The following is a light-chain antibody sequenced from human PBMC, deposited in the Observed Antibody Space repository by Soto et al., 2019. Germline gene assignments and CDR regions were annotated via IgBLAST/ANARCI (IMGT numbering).Light chain of an antibody. CDR2: AAS. J-gene: IGKJ1*01. V-gene: IGKV1-39*01. Sequence: DIQMTQSPSSLSASVGDRVTITCRASQSISSYLNWYQQKPGKAPKLLIYAASSLQSGVPSRFSGSGSGTDFTLTISCLQPEDFATYYCQQSYSTPPRWTFGQGTKVEIK. CDR3: QQSYSTPPRWT. CDR1: QSISSY.